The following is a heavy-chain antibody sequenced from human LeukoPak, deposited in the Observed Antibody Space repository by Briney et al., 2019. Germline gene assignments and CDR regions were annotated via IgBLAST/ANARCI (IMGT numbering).Heavy chain of an antibody. D-gene: IGHD6-19*01. V-gene: IGHV3-30*18. J-gene: IGHJ4*02. CDR3: AKGYGYSSGWSFDY. Sequence: PGGSLRLSCAASGFTFSSYGMHWVRQAPGKGLEWVAVISYDESNKYYADSVKGRFTISRDNSKNTLYLQMNSLRAEDTAVYYCAKGYGYSSGWSFDYWGQGTLVTVSS. CDR1: GFTFSSYG. CDR2: ISYDESNK.